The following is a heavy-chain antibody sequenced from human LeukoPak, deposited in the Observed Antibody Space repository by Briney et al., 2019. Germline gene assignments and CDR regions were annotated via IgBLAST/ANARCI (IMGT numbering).Heavy chain of an antibody. CDR1: GDSVSSNSAA. Sequence: SQTLSLTCAISGDSVSSNSAAWNWIRQSPSRGLEWLGRTYYRSKWYNDYAVSVKSIITIKPDTSKNHFSLQLNSVTPEDTAVYYCARGVAVAGKYHYYYMDVWGKGTTVTVSS. J-gene: IGHJ6*03. V-gene: IGHV6-1*01. CDR2: TYYRSKWYN. D-gene: IGHD6-19*01. CDR3: ARGVAVAGKYHYYYMDV.